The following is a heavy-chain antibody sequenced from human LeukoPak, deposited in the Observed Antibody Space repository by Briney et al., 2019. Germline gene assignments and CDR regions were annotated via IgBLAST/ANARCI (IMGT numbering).Heavy chain of an antibody. J-gene: IGHJ6*04. CDR2: ISSSSSYI. CDR1: GFTFSSYS. CDR3: ARDLSTAMDV. D-gene: IGHD2-21*02. Sequence: GGSLRLSCAASGFTFSSYSMNWVRQAPGKGLEWVSSISSSSSYIYYADSVKGRFTISRDNSKNTLYLQMNSLRAEDTAVYYCARDLSTAMDVWGKGTTVTVSS. V-gene: IGHV3-21*04.